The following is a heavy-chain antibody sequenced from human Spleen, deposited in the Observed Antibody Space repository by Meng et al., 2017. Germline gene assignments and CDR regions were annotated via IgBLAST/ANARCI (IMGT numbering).Heavy chain of an antibody. J-gene: IGHJ4*02. V-gene: IGHV4-34*01. CDR1: GGSVSDNY. CDR3: ARGPTTMAHDFDY. D-gene: IGHD4-11*01. CDR2: INHSGST. Sequence: QVQLQEWGAGLLKPSVTLSLTCAVSGGSVSDNYWSWFRQPPGKGLEWIGEINHSGSTNYNPSLESRATISVDTSQNNLSLKLSSVTAADSAVYYCARGPTTMAHDFDYWGQGTLVTVSS.